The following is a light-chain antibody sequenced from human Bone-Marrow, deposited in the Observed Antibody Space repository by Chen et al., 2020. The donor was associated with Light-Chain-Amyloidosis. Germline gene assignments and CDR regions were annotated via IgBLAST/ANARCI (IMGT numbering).Light chain of an antibody. CDR2: GNS. J-gene: IGLJ3*02. V-gene: IGLV1-40*01. CDR1: SSNIGAGYD. CDR3: QVWDRSSDRPV. Sequence: QSVLTQPPSVSGAPGQRVTISCTGSSSNIGAGYDVHWYQQLPGTAPKLLIYGNSNRPSGVPDRFSGSKSGTSASLTISRVEAGDEADYYCQVWDRSSDRPVFGGGTKLTVL.